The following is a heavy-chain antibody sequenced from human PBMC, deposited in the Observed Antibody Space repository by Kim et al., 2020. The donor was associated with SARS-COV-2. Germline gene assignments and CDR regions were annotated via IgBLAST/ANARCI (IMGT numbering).Heavy chain of an antibody. Sequence: KGLGGVSTLSDSVGRTYYVDSVKGRFTISRDNSKNTLYLQMNGLRAEDTAVYYCANPCRFLEWFGYWGQGTLVTVSS. V-gene: IGHV3-23*01. CDR3: ANPCRFLEWFGY. J-gene: IGHJ4*02. CDR2: LSDSVGRT. D-gene: IGHD3-3*01.